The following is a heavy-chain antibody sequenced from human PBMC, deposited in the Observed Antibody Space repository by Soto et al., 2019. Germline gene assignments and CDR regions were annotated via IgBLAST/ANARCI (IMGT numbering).Heavy chain of an antibody. CDR3: AREAERGYCSGGSCPRATAMAN. D-gene: IGHD2-15*01. CDR1: GYTFTTYD. V-gene: IGHV1-8*01. Sequence: ASVKVSCKASGYTFTTYDIHWVRQVTGQGLEWMGWMNPYNGNTGSTQKFQGRVTMTRNTSISTAYMELSSLRPEDTAVYYCAREAERGYCSGGSCPRATAMANWGQGTLVTVSS. J-gene: IGHJ4*02. CDR2: MNPYNGNT.